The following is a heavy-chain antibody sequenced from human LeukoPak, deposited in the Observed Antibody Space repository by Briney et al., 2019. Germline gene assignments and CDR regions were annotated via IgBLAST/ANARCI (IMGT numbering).Heavy chain of an antibody. D-gene: IGHD6-19*01. V-gene: IGHV3-48*01. J-gene: IGHJ4*02. Sequence: GGSLRLSCAASGFTFSTYSMNWVRQAPGKGLEWVSYISSSSTTIYYADSVKGRFTISRDNAKNSLYLQMNSLRPEDTAVYYCARYSSGWYFDYWGQGTLVTVSS. CDR2: ISSSSTTI. CDR1: GFTFSTYS. CDR3: ARYSSGWYFDY.